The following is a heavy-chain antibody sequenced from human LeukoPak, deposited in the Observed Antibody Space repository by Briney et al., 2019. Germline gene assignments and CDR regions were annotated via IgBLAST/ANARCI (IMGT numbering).Heavy chain of an antibody. D-gene: IGHD2-2*02. Sequence: ASVKVSCKVSGYTLTELSMHWVRQAPGKGLEWMGGFDPEDGETIYAQKFQGRVTMTEDTSTDTAYMELSSLRSEDTAVYYCATDQAKYCSSTSCYSFDPWGQGTLVTVSS. V-gene: IGHV1-24*01. CDR3: ATDQAKYCSSTSCYSFDP. J-gene: IGHJ5*02. CDR2: FDPEDGET. CDR1: GYTLTELS.